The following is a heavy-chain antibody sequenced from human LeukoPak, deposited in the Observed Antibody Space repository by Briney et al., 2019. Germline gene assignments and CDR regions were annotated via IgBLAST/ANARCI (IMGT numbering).Heavy chain of an antibody. Sequence: PGRSLRLSCAASGFTFDDYAMHWVRQAPGKGLEWVSGISWNSGSIGYADSVKGRFTISRDNAKNSLCLQMNSLRAEDTALYYCAKDRGYQLLYFDYWGQGTLVTVSS. D-gene: IGHD2-2*01. CDR3: AKDRGYQLLYFDY. CDR1: GFTFDDYA. J-gene: IGHJ4*02. V-gene: IGHV3-9*01. CDR2: ISWNSGSI.